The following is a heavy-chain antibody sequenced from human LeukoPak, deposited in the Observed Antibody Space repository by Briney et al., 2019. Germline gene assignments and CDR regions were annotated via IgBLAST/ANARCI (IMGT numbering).Heavy chain of an antibody. Sequence: SETLSLTCTVSGGSISTYYWSWIRQPPGKGLEWLGYVFYIGSTIYNPSLKSRLTISVDTSRNQFSLKLSSVTAADTAVYYCARGRISSGWFAHFDYWGQGTLVTVSS. J-gene: IGHJ4*02. D-gene: IGHD6-19*01. CDR1: GGSISTYY. CDR3: ARGRISSGWFAHFDY. CDR2: VFYIGST. V-gene: IGHV4-59*01.